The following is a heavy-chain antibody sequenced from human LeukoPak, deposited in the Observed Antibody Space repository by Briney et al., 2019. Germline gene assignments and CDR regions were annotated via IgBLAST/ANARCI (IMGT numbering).Heavy chain of an antibody. D-gene: IGHD3-10*01. CDR2: MSSSDDGR. CDR1: GFSFSSYA. J-gene: IGHJ4*02. Sequence: PGGSRRLSCATSGFSFSSYAMSWVRQAPGKGLEWVSAMSSSDDGRYYAASVKGRFTVSRDNAKNALYLQMNSLRAEDTAVYYCAKDLHYGSADYWGQGTLVTVSS. CDR3: AKDLHYGSADY. V-gene: IGHV3-23*01.